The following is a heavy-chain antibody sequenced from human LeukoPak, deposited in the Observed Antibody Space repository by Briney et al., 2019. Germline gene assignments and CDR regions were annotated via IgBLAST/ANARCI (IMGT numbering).Heavy chain of an antibody. CDR2: IYTSGST. D-gene: IGHD4-17*01. Sequence: SETLSLTCTVSGGSISSGSYYWSWIRQPAGKGLEWIGRIYTSGSTNYNPSLKSRVTMSVDTSKNQLSLKLSSMTAADTAVYYCASHDYGDYSGLDVWGKGTTVTVSS. J-gene: IGHJ6*04. V-gene: IGHV4-61*02. CDR3: ASHDYGDYSGLDV. CDR1: GGSISSGSYY.